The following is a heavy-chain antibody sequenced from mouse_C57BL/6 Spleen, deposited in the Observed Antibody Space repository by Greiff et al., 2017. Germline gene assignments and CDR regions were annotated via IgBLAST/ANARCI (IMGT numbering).Heavy chain of an antibody. Sequence: QVQLKQPGAELVKPGASVKLSCKASGYTFTSYWMHWVKQRPGQGLEWIGMIHPNSGSTNYNEKFKSKATLTVDKSSSTAYMQLSSLTSEDSAVYYCAREVTGTFDYWGQGTTLTVSS. CDR1: GYTFTSYW. CDR3: AREVTGTFDY. D-gene: IGHD4-1*01. V-gene: IGHV1-64*01. J-gene: IGHJ2*01. CDR2: IHPNSGST.